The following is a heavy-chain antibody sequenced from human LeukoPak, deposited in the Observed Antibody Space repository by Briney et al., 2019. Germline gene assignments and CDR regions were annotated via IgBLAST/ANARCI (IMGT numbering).Heavy chain of an antibody. CDR2: IYSSGST. CDR1: GDSISSYY. J-gene: IGHJ3*02. V-gene: IGHV4-4*09. D-gene: IGHD1-7*01. Sequence: PSETLSLTCTVSGDSISSYYWSWIRQPPGKGLEWIGYIYSSGSTNYNPSLKSRVTMSVDTSQNQFSLKLSSVTAADTAVYYCARCDWNYGCAFDIWGQGTMVTVSS. CDR3: ARCDWNYGCAFDI.